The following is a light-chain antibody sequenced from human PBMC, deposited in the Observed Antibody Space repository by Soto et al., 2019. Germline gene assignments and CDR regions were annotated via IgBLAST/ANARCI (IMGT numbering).Light chain of an antibody. V-gene: IGKV3-20*01. CDR1: QSVSSSY. CDR3: QQYGSSQIT. Sequence: EIVLTQSPGTLSLSPGERATLSCRASQSVSSSYLAWYQQKPGQAPRLLIYGASSRATGIPDRFSGSGSGTDFTLTISRLEPEEFAVYYCQQYGSSQITFGHGTRLEIK. J-gene: IGKJ5*01. CDR2: GAS.